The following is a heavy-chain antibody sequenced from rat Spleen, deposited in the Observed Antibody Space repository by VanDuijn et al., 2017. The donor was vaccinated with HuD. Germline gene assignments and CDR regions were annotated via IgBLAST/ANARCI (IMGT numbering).Heavy chain of an antibody. J-gene: IGHJ3*01. V-gene: IGHV5-25*01. CDR2: ISPSGVT. D-gene: IGHD3-1*01. Sequence: EVQLVESGGGLVQPGRSLKLSCAASGFTFSNFDMAWVRQAPTKGLEWVASISPSGVTYYRDSVKGRFTVSRENAKSTLYFLMDSLRSEDTATYYCARQRGPSWFAYWGQGTLVSVSS. CDR1: GFTFSNFD. CDR3: ARQRGPSWFAY.